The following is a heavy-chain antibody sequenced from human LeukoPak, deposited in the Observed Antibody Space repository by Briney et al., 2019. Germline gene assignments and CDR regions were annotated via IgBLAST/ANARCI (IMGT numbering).Heavy chain of an antibody. CDR1: GYSLTNYW. D-gene: IGHD3-3*01. Sequence: GEPLKISCKDSGYSLTNYWIGWVRQMPGKGLEWMGIIHSGDSNAKYSPSFQGRVTISADKSISTAYLQWSSLKASDTAMYYCARQARFYNWFDPWGQGTLVTVSS. V-gene: IGHV5-51*01. J-gene: IGHJ5*02. CDR3: ARQARFYNWFDP. CDR2: IHSGDSNA.